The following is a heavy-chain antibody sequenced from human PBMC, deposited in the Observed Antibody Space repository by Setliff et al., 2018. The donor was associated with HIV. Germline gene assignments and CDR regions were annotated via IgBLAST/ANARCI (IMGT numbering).Heavy chain of an antibody. Sequence: PSETLSLTCAVYGGSLRNYYWSWIRQPPGKGLEWIGYIYYSGTTNYNPSLKSRVTISVDTSKNQFSLKLRSVTAADTAVYYCARDICTSTSCPSGWFDPWGQGTLVTVSS. J-gene: IGHJ5*02. V-gene: IGHV4-59*12. CDR1: GGSLRNYY. CDR2: IYYSGTT. CDR3: ARDICTSTSCPSGWFDP. D-gene: IGHD2-2*01.